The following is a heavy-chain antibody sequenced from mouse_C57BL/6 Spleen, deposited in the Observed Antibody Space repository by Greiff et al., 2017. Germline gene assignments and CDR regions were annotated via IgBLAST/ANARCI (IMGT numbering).Heavy chain of an antibody. J-gene: IGHJ4*01. V-gene: IGHV1-15*01. D-gene: IGHD2-1*01. CDR3: AIYYCNYEEGAMDY. Sequence: VKLQESGAELVRPGASVTLSCKASGYTFTDYEMHWVKQTPVHGLEWIGAIDPETGGTAYNQKFKGKAILTADKSSSTAYMELRSLTSEDSAVYYCAIYYCNYEEGAMDYWGQGTSVTVSS. CDR1: GYTFTDYE. CDR2: IDPETGGT.